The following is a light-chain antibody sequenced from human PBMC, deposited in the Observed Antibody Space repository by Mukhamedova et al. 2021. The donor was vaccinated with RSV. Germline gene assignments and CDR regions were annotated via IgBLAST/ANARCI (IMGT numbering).Light chain of an antibody. V-gene: IGKV1-NL1*01. J-gene: IGKJ4*01. Sequence: WYQRRVHGEAPKLLVYGTSRLASGVPSRFSGSGSGSDYTLSISGLQPGDLATYSCQQYFTTPLSFGGGTKVHI. CDR3: QQYFTTPLS. CDR2: GTS.